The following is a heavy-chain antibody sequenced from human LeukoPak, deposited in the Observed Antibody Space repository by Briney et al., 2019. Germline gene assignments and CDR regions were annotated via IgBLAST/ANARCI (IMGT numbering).Heavy chain of an antibody. CDR3: ARDGWSRDWFDP. CDR2: IYYSGST. V-gene: IGHV4-59*12. Sequence: SETLSLTCTVSGGSISSYYWSWIRQPPGKGLEWIGYIYYSGSTNYNPSLKSRVTMSVDTSKNQFSLKLSSVTAADTAVYYCARDGWSRDWFDPWGQGTLVTVSS. J-gene: IGHJ5*02. D-gene: IGHD2-8*02. CDR1: GGSISSYY.